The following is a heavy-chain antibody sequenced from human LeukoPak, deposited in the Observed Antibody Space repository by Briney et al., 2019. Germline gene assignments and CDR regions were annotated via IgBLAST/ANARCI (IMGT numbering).Heavy chain of an antibody. V-gene: IGHV3-23*01. J-gene: IGHJ4*02. CDR2: ISGSGGST. CDR3: AKDRDSSSWYYFDY. D-gene: IGHD6-13*01. CDR1: GFTFSSYA. Sequence: PGGSPRLSCAASGFTFSSYAMSWVRQAPGKGLEWVSAISGSGGSTYYADSVKGRFTISRNNSKNTLYLQMNSLRAEDTAVYYCAKDRDSSSWYYFDYWGQGTLVTVSS.